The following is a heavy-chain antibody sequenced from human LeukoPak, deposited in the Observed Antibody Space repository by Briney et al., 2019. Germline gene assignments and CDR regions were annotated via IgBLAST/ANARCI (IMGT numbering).Heavy chain of an antibody. J-gene: IGHJ3*02. D-gene: IGHD1-26*01. CDR3: AREATAIDAFDI. CDR1: GGSVSSFH. Sequence: SETLSLTCTVSGGSVSSFHGSWIRQPAGKGLEWIGRISTSGSTNYNPSLKSRVTISVDKSKNQFSLRLSSVTAADTAVYYCAREATAIDAFDIWGQGTMVTVSS. CDR2: ISTSGST. V-gene: IGHV4-4*07.